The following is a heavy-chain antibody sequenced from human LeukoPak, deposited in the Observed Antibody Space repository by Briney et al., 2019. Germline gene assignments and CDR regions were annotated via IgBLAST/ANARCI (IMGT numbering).Heavy chain of an antibody. CDR3: AKEGAASSGWYGDAFDI. Sequence: GRSLRLSCAASGFTFSDYGMHRVRQAPGKGLEWVAVISYDGSNKYSADSVKGRFTISRDNSKNTLYLQMNSLRAEDTAVYYCAKEGAASSGWYGDAFDIWGQGTMVTVSS. J-gene: IGHJ3*02. V-gene: IGHV3-30*18. CDR2: ISYDGSNK. CDR1: GFTFSDYG. D-gene: IGHD6-19*01.